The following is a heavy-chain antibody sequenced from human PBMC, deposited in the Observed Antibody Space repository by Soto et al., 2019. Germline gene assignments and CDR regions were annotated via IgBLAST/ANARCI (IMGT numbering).Heavy chain of an antibody. D-gene: IGHD6-19*01. CDR3: AREPDSSGWHVDY. V-gene: IGHV3-7*01. J-gene: IGHJ4*02. CDR2: IKQDGSEK. Sequence: GGSLRLSCAASAFTFSSYWMSWVRQAPGKGLEWVANIKQDGSEKYYVDSVKGRFTISRDNAKSSLYLQMNSLRAEDTAVYYCAREPDSSGWHVDYWGQGTLVTVSS. CDR1: AFTFSSYW.